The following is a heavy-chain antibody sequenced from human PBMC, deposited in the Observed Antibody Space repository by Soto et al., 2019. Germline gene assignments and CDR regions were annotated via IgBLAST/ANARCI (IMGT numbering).Heavy chain of an antibody. CDR2: IIPTFGIA. D-gene: IGHD4-17*01. CDR3: ARDVMMTNNAFDI. Sequence: ASVKVSCKASGGTFSGDTMNWVRQAPGQGLEWMGRIIPTFGIANYAQKFQGRVTITADKSTSTANMELSSLRSEDTAVYYCARDVMMTNNAFDIWGQGTMVTVSS. J-gene: IGHJ3*02. CDR1: GGTFSGDT. V-gene: IGHV1-69*04.